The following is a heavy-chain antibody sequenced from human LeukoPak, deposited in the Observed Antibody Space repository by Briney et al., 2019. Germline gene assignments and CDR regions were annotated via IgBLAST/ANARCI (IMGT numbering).Heavy chain of an antibody. CDR3: ARGARNLWFGEPYYFDY. CDR1: GGSFSGYY. V-gene: IGHV4-34*01. D-gene: IGHD3-10*01. J-gene: IGHJ4*02. Sequence: PSETLSLTCAAYGGSFSGYYWSWIRQPPGKGLEWIGEINHSGSTNYNPSLKSRVTISVDTSKNQFSLKLSSVTAADTAVYYCARGARNLWFGEPYYFDYWGQGTLVTVSS. CDR2: INHSGST.